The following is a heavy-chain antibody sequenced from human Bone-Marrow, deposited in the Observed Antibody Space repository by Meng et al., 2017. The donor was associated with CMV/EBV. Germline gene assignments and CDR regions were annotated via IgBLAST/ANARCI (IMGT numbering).Heavy chain of an antibody. D-gene: IGHD2-2*01. CDR2: ISSSSSYI. CDR3: AREHCSSTSCYFAFDI. J-gene: IGHJ3*02. V-gene: IGHV3-21*01. Sequence: GGSLRLSCAASGCTFSSYSMNWVRQAPGKGLEWVSSISSSSSYIYYADSVKGRFTISRDNANNSLYLQMNSLRAEDTAVYYCAREHCSSTSCYFAFDIWGQRTIVTVSS. CDR1: GCTFSSYS.